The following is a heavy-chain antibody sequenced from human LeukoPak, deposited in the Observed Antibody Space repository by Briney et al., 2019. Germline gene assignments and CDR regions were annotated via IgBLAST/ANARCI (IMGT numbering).Heavy chain of an antibody. CDR3: ARSSSGTYHY. CDR2: INGDNGNT. CDR1: GYNFPSYT. D-gene: IGHD3-10*01. Sequence: GASVKVSCKNSGYNFPSYTMHWLRPAPGQNPEWMGSINGDNGNTKYSEKFQDRVTFTRDTSTSSAYMELSSLRSEDTAVYYCARSSSGTYHYWGQGTLVTVSS. V-gene: IGHV1-3*01. J-gene: IGHJ4*02.